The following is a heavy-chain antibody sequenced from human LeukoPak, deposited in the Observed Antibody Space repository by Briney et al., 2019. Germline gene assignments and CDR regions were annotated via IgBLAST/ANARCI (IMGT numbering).Heavy chain of an antibody. V-gene: IGHV1-69*13. CDR3: ARRKIAVAGTGTNWFDP. CDR2: IIPIFGTA. Sequence: GTSVKVSCKASGFTFTSSAMQWVRQAPGQGLEWMGGIIPIFGTANYAQKFQGRATITADESTSTAYMELSSLRSEDTAVYYCARRKIAVAGTGTNWFDPWGQGTLVTVSS. D-gene: IGHD6-19*01. CDR1: GFTFTSSA. J-gene: IGHJ5*02.